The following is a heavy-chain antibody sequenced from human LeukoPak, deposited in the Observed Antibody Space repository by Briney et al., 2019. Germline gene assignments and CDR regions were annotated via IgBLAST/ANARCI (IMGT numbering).Heavy chain of an antibody. V-gene: IGHV4-59*01. CDR2: IYYSGST. J-gene: IGHJ3*02. CDR3: ARVVVGATAFDI. Sequence: SETLSLTCTVSGGSISNSYWSWIRQPPGKGLEWIGYIYYSGSTNYNPSLKSRVTISVDTSKNQFSLKLSSVTAADTAVYYCARVVVGATAFDIWGQGTMVTVSS. D-gene: IGHD2-15*01. CDR1: GGSISNSY.